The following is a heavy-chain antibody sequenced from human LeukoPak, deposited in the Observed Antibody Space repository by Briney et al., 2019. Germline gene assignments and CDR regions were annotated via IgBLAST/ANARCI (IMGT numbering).Heavy chain of an antibody. D-gene: IGHD2-15*01. CDR1: GYS. J-gene: IGHJ1*01. CDR2: INHSGSI. Sequence: PSETLSLTCAVSGYSWSWIRQPPGKGLEWIAEINHSGSINYNPSLKSRVTISIDTSKSQFSLKLTSVTAADTAVYYCAREAQYCSGGSCYGGFFQHWGQGTLVTVSS. V-gene: IGHV4-34*01. CDR3: AREAQYCSGGSCYGGFFQH.